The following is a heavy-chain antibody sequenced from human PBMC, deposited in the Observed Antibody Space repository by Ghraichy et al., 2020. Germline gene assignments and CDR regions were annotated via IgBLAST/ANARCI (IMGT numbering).Heavy chain of an antibody. Sequence: GGSLRLSCAASGFTFSCFWMHWVRQAPGKGLVWISRINSDGSSTNYADSVKGRFTISRDNAKNTLYLQMNSLRAEDTAVYYCARGNKYGFDYWGQGTLVTVSS. CDR2: INSDGSST. CDR1: GFTFSCFW. CDR3: ARGNKYGFDY. V-gene: IGHV3-74*01. D-gene: IGHD2/OR15-2a*01. J-gene: IGHJ4*02.